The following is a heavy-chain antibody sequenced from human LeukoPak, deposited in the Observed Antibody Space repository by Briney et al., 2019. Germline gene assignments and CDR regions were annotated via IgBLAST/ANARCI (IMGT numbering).Heavy chain of an antibody. CDR3: AKGSHGWTFDV. J-gene: IGHJ4*02. CDR2: INSDGSMT. V-gene: IGHV3-11*01. CDR1: GLSFSDNC. Sequence: GGSLRLSCAASGLSFSDNCMGWLRQPPGKGLEWLSYINSDGSMTKYTASVQGRFTISRDNAKRSLFLQMNNLRANDTARYYCAKGSHGWTFDVWGQGSQVTVSS. D-gene: IGHD2-2*03.